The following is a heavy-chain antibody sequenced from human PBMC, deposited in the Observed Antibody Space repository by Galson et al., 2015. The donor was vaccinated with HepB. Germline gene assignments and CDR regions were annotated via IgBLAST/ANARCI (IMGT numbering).Heavy chain of an antibody. J-gene: IGHJ3*02. CDR2: ISSRGTYI. V-gene: IGHV3-21*06. CDR3: ARDLPPHISVAGTPAFDI. Sequence: SLRLSCAASGFPFSTCFMSWVRQAPGKGLEWVSSISSRGTYIYKAESVKGRFTISRDNAKDSVHLQVSSLRAEDTAMYYCARDLPPHISVAGTPAFDIWGQGTMVTVSS. CDR1: GFPFSTCF. D-gene: IGHD6-19*01.